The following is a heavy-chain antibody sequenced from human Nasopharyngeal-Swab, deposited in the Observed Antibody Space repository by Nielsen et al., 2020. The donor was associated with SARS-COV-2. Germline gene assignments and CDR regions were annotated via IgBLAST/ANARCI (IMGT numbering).Heavy chain of an antibody. J-gene: IGHJ6*02. Sequence: WVRQDTGQGLEWMGMINPGSGGTTYAQKFQGRVAMTRDTSTSTVFMDLSSLRSEDTAVYYCARRGRCSGSSCDMDVWGQGTTVTVSS. CDR2: INPGSGGT. D-gene: IGHD2-2*01. CDR3: ARRGRCSGSSCDMDV. V-gene: IGHV1-46*01.